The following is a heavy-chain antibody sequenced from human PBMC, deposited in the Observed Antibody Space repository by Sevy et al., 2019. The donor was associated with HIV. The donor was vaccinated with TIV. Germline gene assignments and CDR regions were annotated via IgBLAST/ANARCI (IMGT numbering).Heavy chain of an antibody. CDR1: GFTFNSHG. CDR2: IQNDGGNK. V-gene: IGHV3-30*02. Sequence: GGSLRLSCATSGFTFNSHGMHWVRQAPGKGLEWVSFIQNDGGNKNYADSVKGRFTISRDNSKNTLYLQLSSLRTADTALYYCVKDPLISLAADLFDYWGQGTLVTVSS. D-gene: IGHD1-20*01. CDR3: VKDPLISLAADLFDY. J-gene: IGHJ4*02.